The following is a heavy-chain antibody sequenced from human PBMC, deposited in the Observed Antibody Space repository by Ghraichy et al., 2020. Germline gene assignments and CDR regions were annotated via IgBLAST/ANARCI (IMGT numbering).Heavy chain of an antibody. CDR3: ARDVTMVRGVITERGSWFDP. Sequence: SVKVSCKASGGTFSSYAISWVRQAPGQGLEWMGGIIPIFGTANYAQKFQGRVTITADESTSTAYMELSSLRSEDTAVYYCARDVTMVRGVITERGSWFDPWGPGPLVTVSS. CDR1: GGTFSSYA. D-gene: IGHD3-10*01. CDR2: IIPIFGTA. V-gene: IGHV1-69*13. J-gene: IGHJ5*02.